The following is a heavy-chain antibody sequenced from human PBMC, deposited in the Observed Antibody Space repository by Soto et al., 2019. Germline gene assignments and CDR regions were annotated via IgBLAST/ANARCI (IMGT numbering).Heavy chain of an antibody. V-gene: IGHV3-30*18. J-gene: IGHJ6*02. D-gene: IGHD4-17*01. CDR1: GFTFSSYG. CDR2: ISYDGSNK. Sequence: SLRLSCAASGFTFSSYGMHWVRQAPGKGLEWVAVISYDGSNKYYADSVKGRFTISRDNSKNTLYLQMNSLRAEDTAVYYCAKATMTTVTYYYYGMDVWGQGTTVTVSS. CDR3: AKATMTTVTYYYYGMDV.